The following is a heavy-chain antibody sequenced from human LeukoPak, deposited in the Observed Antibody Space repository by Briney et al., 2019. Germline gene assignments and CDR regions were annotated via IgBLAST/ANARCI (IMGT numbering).Heavy chain of an antibody. CDR1: GGSISSYS. J-gene: IGHJ5*02. CDR3: AREGTSGGLNWLDP. D-gene: IGHD3-10*01. CDR2: IYTSGST. V-gene: IGHV4-4*07. Sequence: PSETLSLTCTVSGGSISSYSWSWMRQPAGKGLEWIGRIYTSGSTNYNPSLKSRVTMSVDTSKNQFSLRLSSVNAADTAVYFCAREGTSGGLNWLDPWGQGTLVTVSS.